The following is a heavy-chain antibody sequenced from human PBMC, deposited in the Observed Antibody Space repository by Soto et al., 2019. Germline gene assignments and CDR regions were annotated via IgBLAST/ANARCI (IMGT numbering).Heavy chain of an antibody. J-gene: IGHJ4*02. CDR2: IRSKAYGGTT. Sequence: EVQLVESGGGLVKPGRSLRLSCTASGFTFGDYAMSWFRQAPGKGLEGVGFIRSKAYGGTTEYAASVKGRFNISRDDSQSIAYLQMNSLKTEDTAVYYCTRDVRLEAVAGTGWSDYWGQGTLVTVSS. CDR1: GFTFGDYA. D-gene: IGHD6-19*01. V-gene: IGHV3-49*05. CDR3: TRDVRLEAVAGTGWSDY.